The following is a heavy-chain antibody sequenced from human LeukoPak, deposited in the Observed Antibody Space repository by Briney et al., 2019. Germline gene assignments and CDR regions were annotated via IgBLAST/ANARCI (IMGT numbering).Heavy chain of an antibody. D-gene: IGHD3-22*01. V-gene: IGHV3-23*01. CDR3: AKGRGYEYYESTSTGYYYPVGYFDY. Sequence: GGSLRLSCVVSGFTFSSYAMSWVRQAPGKGLEWVSTISGAGGSTYYADSVKGRFTISRDNSKNTLYLQMNSLRVEDTAVYYCAKGRGYEYYESTSTGYYYPVGYFDYWGQGTLVTVSS. CDR2: ISGAGGST. CDR1: GFTFSSYA. J-gene: IGHJ4*02.